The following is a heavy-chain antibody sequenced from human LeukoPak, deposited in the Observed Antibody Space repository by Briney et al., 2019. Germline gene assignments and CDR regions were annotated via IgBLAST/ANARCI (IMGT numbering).Heavy chain of an antibody. CDR1: GFTVSSNS. Sequence: GGSLRLSCTVSGFTVSSNSMSWVRQAPGKGLEWVAIISYDGSHKNYADSVKGRFTISRDNSKNTLHLQMNSLRPEDTAMYYCARAHSNSWGYFDYWGQGTLVIVSS. J-gene: IGHJ4*02. CDR3: ARAHSNSWGYFDY. V-gene: IGHV3-30*04. D-gene: IGHD6-13*01. CDR2: ISYDGSHK.